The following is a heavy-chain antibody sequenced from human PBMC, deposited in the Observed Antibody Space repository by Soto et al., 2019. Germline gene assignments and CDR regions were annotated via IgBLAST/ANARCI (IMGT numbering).Heavy chain of an antibody. V-gene: IGHV3-30*18. CDR2: ISYDGSDK. D-gene: IGHD6-19*01. J-gene: IGHJ4*02. CDR3: AKSHPITVISLDS. Sequence: QAQLEESGGGVVQPGKSERLSCSASGFTFSDYGMHWVRQAPGKGLEWVAFISYDGSDKYIADSVRGRFAPSRDNSKNTLYLQMNSLRGEDTAIYYCAKSHPITVISLDSWGQGTLVTVSS. CDR1: GFTFSDYG.